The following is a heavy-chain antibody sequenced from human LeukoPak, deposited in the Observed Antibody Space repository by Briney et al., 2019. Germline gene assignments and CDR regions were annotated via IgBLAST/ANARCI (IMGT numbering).Heavy chain of an antibody. J-gene: IGHJ4*02. Sequence: PGGSLRLSCAASGFAFSSYAMSWVRQAPGKGLEWVSSISSSGGNTYYSDFVKGRFTISRDNSKNTLYLQMNSLRAEDTAVYYCAREKFKFGIAVAALDYWGQGTLVTVSS. V-gene: IGHV3-23*01. CDR2: ISSSGGNT. CDR3: AREKFKFGIAVAALDY. D-gene: IGHD6-19*01. CDR1: GFAFSSYA.